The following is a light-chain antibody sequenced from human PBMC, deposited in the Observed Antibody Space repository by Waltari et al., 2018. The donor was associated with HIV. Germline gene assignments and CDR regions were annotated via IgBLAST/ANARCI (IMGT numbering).Light chain of an antibody. Sequence: DIVMTQSPATLSVSPGARATLSCRASQSVSSDLAWYQQKPGQAPRLLIYAASTRATGIPDRFSGSGSGTEFTLTISSLQSEDFAVYYCQQYDNWPPAFGQGTKVEIK. CDR3: QQYDNWPPA. V-gene: IGKV3-15*01. J-gene: IGKJ1*01. CDR2: AAS. CDR1: QSVSSD.